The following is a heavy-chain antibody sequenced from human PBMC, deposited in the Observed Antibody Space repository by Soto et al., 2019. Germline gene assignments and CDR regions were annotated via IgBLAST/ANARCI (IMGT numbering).Heavy chain of an antibody. CDR2: ISYTGSP. CDR1: GGSISSSAYY. Sequence: QLQLQESGAGLVKPSETLSLTCTLSGGSISSSAYYWGWIRQPPGKALEWIGRISYTGSPYSSPSLKSRVTISVDTSKTQCSLRLSSVTAADTAVYYCARNTRYYDASDQRFFFDYWGQGTLVIVSS. CDR3: ARNTRYYDASDQRFFFDY. V-gene: IGHV4-39*01. D-gene: IGHD3-22*01. J-gene: IGHJ4*02.